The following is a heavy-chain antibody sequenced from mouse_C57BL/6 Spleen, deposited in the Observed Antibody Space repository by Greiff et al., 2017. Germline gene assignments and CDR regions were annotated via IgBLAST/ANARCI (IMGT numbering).Heavy chain of an antibody. CDR2: ILPGSGGT. CDR1: GYTFTGYW. D-gene: IGHD2-4*01. Sequence: QVQLQQSGAELMKPGASVKLSCKATGYTFTGYWIEWVKQRPGHGLEWIGEILPGSGGTNYNEKFKGKATFTADTSSNTAYMQLSSLTTEDSAVYYCARGAGDYDGGSWFAYWGQGTLVTVSA. J-gene: IGHJ3*01. V-gene: IGHV1-9*01. CDR3: ARGAGDYDGGSWFAY.